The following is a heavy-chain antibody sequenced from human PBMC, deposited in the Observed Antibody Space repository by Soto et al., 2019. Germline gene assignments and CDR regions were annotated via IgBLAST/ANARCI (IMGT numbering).Heavy chain of an antibody. D-gene: IGHD2-8*01. J-gene: IGHJ6*02. CDR2: ISGYNGDT. CDR1: GYTFSRYG. V-gene: IGHV1-18*01. CDR3: AKNGQPPYYYYGMDV. Sequence: QGQLVQSGPEVKKPGASVKVSCKTSGYTFSRYGISWVRQAPGQGLEWTGWISGYNGDTNYAQKVQGRVTMTIDTSTYTAYMELRSLTSDDTAIYYCAKNGQPPYYYYGMDVWGQGTTVTVSS.